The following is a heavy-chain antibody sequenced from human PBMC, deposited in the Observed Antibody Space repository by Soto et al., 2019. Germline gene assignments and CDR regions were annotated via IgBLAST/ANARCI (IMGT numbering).Heavy chain of an antibody. Sequence: PSETLSLTCTVSGGSISSSSYYWGWIRQPPGKGLEWIGSIYYSGSTYYNPSLKSRVTISVDTSKNQFSLKLSSVTAADTAVYYCARVFGGYAYYFDYWGQGTLVTVSS. CDR1: GGSISSSSYY. CDR3: ARVFGGYAYYFDY. CDR2: IYYSGST. J-gene: IGHJ4*02. D-gene: IGHD5-12*01. V-gene: IGHV4-39*01.